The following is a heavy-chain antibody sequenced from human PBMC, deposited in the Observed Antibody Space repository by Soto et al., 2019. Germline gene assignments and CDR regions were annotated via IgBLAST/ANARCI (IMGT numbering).Heavy chain of an antibody. D-gene: IGHD2-2*01. J-gene: IGHJ5*02. CDR3: ARGGCTSCYEVNNWFDP. V-gene: IGHV3-23*01. CDR2: ISGSGGST. CDR1: GHTFHSYA. Sequence: VGSLRLSCVASGHTFHSYAMSWVRQAPGKGLEWVSGISGSGGSTYYADSVKGRFTISRDDAKNTLYLQMNSLRAEDTAVYYCARGGCTSCYEVNNWFDPWGQGTLVTVSS.